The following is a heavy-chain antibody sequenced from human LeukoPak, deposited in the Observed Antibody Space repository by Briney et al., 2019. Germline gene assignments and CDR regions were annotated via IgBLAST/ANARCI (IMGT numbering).Heavy chain of an antibody. Sequence: GGSLRLSCAASGFTLSTYAMSWVRQAPGKGLEWVSSISGSGGSTYYSDSVKGRFTISRDNSKNTLFLQMNSLRAEDTAVFYCAKGMVSSWRKYYYYMGVWGKGTTVTVSS. CDR1: GFTLSTYA. J-gene: IGHJ6*03. D-gene: IGHD6-13*01. V-gene: IGHV3-23*01. CDR2: ISGSGGST. CDR3: AKGMVSSWRKYYYYMGV.